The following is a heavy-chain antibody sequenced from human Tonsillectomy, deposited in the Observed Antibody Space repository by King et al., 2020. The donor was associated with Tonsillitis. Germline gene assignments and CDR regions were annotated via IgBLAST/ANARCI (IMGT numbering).Heavy chain of an antibody. Sequence: VQLVQSGAEVKKPGESLKISCKGSGYSFTSYWIGWVRQMSGKGLEWMGIIYPGDPESRYSPSFQGQVTISADKSISTAHLQWSSLKASDTAMYYCAKSLRRAVVGKPDAFDMWGQGTMVTVSS. J-gene: IGHJ3*02. CDR3: AKSLRRAVVGKPDAFDM. CDR1: GYSFTSYW. D-gene: IGHD6-19*01. CDR2: IYPGDPES. V-gene: IGHV5-51*01.